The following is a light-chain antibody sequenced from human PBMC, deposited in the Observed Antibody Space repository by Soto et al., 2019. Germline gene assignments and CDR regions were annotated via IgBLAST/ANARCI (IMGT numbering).Light chain of an antibody. CDR2: GAS. CDR1: RSVSSY. CDR3: QQHGTT. Sequence: EVVLTQSPGTLSLSPGERATLSCRASRSVSSYLAWYQQKPGQAPRLLIYGASSRATGIPDRFSGSGSGTDFTLTISRLEPEDSAVYYCQQHGTTFGQGTKVDI. J-gene: IGKJ1*01. V-gene: IGKV3-20*01.